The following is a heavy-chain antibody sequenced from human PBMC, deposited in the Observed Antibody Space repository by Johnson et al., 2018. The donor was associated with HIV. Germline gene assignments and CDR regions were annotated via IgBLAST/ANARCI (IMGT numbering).Heavy chain of an antibody. CDR3: ARENYRRRDAFDV. CDR2: ISYDGSNK. Sequence: VQLVESGGGVVQPGGSLRLSCAASGFTFDYYGMSWVRQAPGKGLEWVAVISYDGSNKYYADSVKGRFTISRDNSKNTLYLQMNSLRTEDTAVYYCARENYRRRDAFDVWGQGTVVIVSS. D-gene: IGHD1-7*01. V-gene: IGHV3-30*03. CDR1: GFTFDYYG. J-gene: IGHJ3*01.